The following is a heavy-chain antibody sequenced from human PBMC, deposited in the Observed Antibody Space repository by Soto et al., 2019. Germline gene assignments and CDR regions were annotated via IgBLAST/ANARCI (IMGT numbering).Heavy chain of an antibody. Sequence: QVQLVQSGAEVKKPGSSVKVSCKASGGTFSSYAISWVRQAPGQGLEWMGGIIPIFGTANYAQKFQGRVTITADESTSTAYMELSSLRSEDTAVYYCARDIYCSGGSCYSTIYYYYGMDVWGQGTTVTVSS. CDR1: GGTFSSYA. CDR3: ARDIYCSGGSCYSTIYYYYGMDV. V-gene: IGHV1-69*01. D-gene: IGHD2-15*01. CDR2: IIPIFGTA. J-gene: IGHJ6*02.